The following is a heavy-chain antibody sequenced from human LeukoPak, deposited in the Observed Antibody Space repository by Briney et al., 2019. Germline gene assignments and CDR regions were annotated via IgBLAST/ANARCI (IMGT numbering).Heavy chain of an antibody. D-gene: IGHD4-17*01. CDR1: GFTFSSYA. Sequence: GGSLRLSCAASGFTFSSYAMSWVRPAPGKGLEWVSAISGSGGSTYYADSVKGRFTISRDNSKNTLYLQMNSLRAEDTAVYYCAKDTYGDYDGDYYYYGMDVWGQGTTVTVSS. J-gene: IGHJ6*02. CDR3: AKDTYGDYDGDYYYYGMDV. CDR2: ISGSGGST. V-gene: IGHV3-23*01.